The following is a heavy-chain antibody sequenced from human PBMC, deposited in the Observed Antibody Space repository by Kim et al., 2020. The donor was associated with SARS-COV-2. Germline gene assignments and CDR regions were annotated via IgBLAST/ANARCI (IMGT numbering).Heavy chain of an antibody. Sequence: YSAYVKGRFTISRDNSKNTLFLEISSLSSADSALYYCARVTTGTFDYWGQGTLVTVSS. D-gene: IGHD2-21*02. CDR3: ARVTTGTFDY. V-gene: IGHV3-30*03. J-gene: IGHJ4*02.